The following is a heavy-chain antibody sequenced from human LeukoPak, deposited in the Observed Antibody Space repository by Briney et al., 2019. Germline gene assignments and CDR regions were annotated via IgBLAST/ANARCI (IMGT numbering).Heavy chain of an antibody. Sequence: KASETLSLTCTVSGDSISSGGYYWNWIRQPPGKGLEWIGYIYLSGSTYYNPSLKSRVTMSVDTSKKQFSLKLSSVTAADTAVYYCARGLLGNWNYAPDWGQGTLVTVSS. CDR1: GDSISSGGYY. CDR2: IYLSGST. D-gene: IGHD1-7*01. J-gene: IGHJ4*02. V-gene: IGHV4-30-2*01. CDR3: ARGLLGNWNYAPD.